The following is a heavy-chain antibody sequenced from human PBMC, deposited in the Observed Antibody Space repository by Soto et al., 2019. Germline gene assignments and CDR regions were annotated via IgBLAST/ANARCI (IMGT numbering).Heavy chain of an antibody. Sequence: QGQLVQSGPEVKSLGSSVKVSCKASGDTFRNYAFSWVRQAPGQGLEWMGGIIPILGAADYAQRFQGRVTITADDSTATAYMELKSLRSDDTAVYFCARDRDDSSGYFSLWGRGTLVTVSS. D-gene: IGHD3-22*01. CDR1: GDTFRNYA. J-gene: IGHJ2*01. CDR2: IIPILGAA. CDR3: ARDRDDSSGYFSL. V-gene: IGHV1-69*11.